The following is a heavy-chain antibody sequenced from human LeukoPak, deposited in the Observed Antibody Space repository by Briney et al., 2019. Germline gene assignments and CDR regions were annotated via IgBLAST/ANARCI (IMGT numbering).Heavy chain of an antibody. CDR1: GFTFSSYA. V-gene: IGHV3-23*01. D-gene: IGHD3-3*01. CDR2: ISGSGGST. Sequence: AGGSLRLSCAASGFTFSSYAMSWVRHAPGKGLECVSAISGSGGSTYYADSVKGRFTISRDNSKNTLYLQMNSLRAEDTAVYYCANLRFLEWLVFNYWGQGTLVTVSS. J-gene: IGHJ4*02. CDR3: ANLRFLEWLVFNY.